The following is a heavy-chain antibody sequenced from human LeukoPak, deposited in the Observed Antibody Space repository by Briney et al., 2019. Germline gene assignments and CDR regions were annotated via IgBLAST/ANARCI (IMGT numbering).Heavy chain of an antibody. CDR2: INPSGGST. V-gene: IGHV1-46*01. Sequence: GASVKVSCKASGYTFTSYYIHWVRQAPGQGLEWMGLINPSGGSTNYAQKFQGRVTMTRDTSTSTVYMELSSLRSEDTAVYYCARGPSEYSSSSDTLDVWGQGTMVTVSS. CDR1: GYTFTSYY. D-gene: IGHD6-6*01. J-gene: IGHJ3*01. CDR3: ARGPSEYSSSSDTLDV.